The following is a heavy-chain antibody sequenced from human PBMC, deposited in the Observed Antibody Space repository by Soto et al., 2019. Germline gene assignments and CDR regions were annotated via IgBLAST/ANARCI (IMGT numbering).Heavy chain of an antibody. CDR3: ARDKITGRFDY. D-gene: IGHD2-8*02. V-gene: IGHV4-34*01. Sequence: QVQLQQWGAGLLKPSETLSLTCAVYGGSFSGYYWTWIRQPPGTGLGWIGEINHSGSTNYNPSLKNRVTISVDTSKNPFSLTLTSVTAADTAVYYCARDKITGRFDYWGQGTMVTVSS. CDR1: GGSFSGYY. CDR2: INHSGST. J-gene: IGHJ4*02.